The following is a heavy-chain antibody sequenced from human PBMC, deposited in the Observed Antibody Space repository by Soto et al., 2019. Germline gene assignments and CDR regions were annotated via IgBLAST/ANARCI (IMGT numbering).Heavy chain of an antibody. J-gene: IGHJ5*02. D-gene: IGHD3-9*01. Sequence: TGGSLRLSWAASGVTFSSYAMSWVRQAPGKGLEWVSAISGSGGSTYYADSVKGRFTISRDNSKNTLYLQMNSLRAEDTAVYYCAKVRFDRLLYGWFDPWGQGTLVTVSS. CDR3: AKVRFDRLLYGWFDP. V-gene: IGHV3-23*01. CDR1: GVTFSSYA. CDR2: ISGSGGST.